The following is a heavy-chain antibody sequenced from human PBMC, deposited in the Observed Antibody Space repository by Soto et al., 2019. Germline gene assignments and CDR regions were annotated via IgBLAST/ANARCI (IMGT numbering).Heavy chain of an antibody. V-gene: IGHV1-46*01. J-gene: IGHJ6*02. CDR3: GREKPIAAAGPYYYYYGMDV. CDR1: GYTFTSYY. D-gene: IGHD6-13*01. CDR2: INPSGGST. Sequence: ASVKVSCKASGYTFTSYYMHWVRQAPGQGLERMGIINPSGGSTSYAQKFQGRVTMTRDTSTSTVYMELSSLRSEDTAVYYCGREKPIAAAGPYYYYYGMDVWGQGTTVTVSS.